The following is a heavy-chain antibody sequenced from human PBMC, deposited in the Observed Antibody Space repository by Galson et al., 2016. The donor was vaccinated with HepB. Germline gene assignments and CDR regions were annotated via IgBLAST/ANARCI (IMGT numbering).Heavy chain of an antibody. V-gene: IGHV3-21*01. D-gene: IGHD4-17*01. CDR3: AREETTVTHPIDY. CDR2: ISSSSSYI. J-gene: IGHJ4*02. Sequence: SLRLSCAAFGFTFRSYTMNWVRQAPGKGLEWVSSISSSSSYIYYAESVKGRFTISRDNATNSFYLQMNSLSADDTAVYYCAREETTVTHPIDYWGQGTLVTVSS. CDR1: GFTFRSYT.